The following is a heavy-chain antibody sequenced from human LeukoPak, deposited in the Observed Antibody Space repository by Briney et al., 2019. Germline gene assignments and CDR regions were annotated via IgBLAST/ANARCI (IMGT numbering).Heavy chain of an antibody. CDR1: GGTFSSYA. V-gene: IGHV1-69*05. J-gene: IGHJ5*02. CDR2: IIPIFGTA. CDR3: ASWVYCSSTSCPRAWFDP. D-gene: IGHD2-2*01. Sequence: SVTVSCKASGGTFSSYAISWVRQAPGQGLEWMGGIIPIFGTANYAQKFQGRVTITTDESTSTAYMELSSLRSEDTAVYYCASWVYCSSTSCPRAWFDPWGQGTLVTVSS.